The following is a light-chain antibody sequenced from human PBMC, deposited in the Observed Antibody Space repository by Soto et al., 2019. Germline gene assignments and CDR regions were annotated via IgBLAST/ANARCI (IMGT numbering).Light chain of an antibody. V-gene: IGKV3-20*01. CDR3: QQYGTTPWT. Sequence: EIVSTQAPGHLSWSPGQRPPLSCRTSQSVSSSYLAWYQHKPGQAPRLLISGTSSRATGIPDRCSGSGAGTDFTLTSSRLAPEDFAVYYCQQYGTTPWTFGQGTRLEIK. J-gene: IGKJ5*01. CDR2: GTS. CDR1: QSVSSSY.